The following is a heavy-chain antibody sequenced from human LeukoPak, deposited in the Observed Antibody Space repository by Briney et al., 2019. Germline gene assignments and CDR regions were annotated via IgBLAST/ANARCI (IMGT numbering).Heavy chain of an antibody. CDR2: ISGSGGST. CDR1: GFTFSNYA. Sequence: PGGSLRLSCAASGFTFSNYAMRWVRQAPGKGLEWVSGISGSGGSTYYADSVKGRFTISRDNAKNSLYLQMNSLRAEDTAVYYCARGHSGSYAAIDYWGQGTLVTVSS. D-gene: IGHD1-26*01. CDR3: ARGHSGSYAAIDY. J-gene: IGHJ4*02. V-gene: IGHV3-23*01.